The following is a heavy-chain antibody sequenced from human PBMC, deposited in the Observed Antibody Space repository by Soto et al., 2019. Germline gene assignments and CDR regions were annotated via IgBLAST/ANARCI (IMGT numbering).Heavy chain of an antibody. J-gene: IGHJ6*02. Sequence: GGSLRLSCSASGFTFISYAMSWVRQAPGKGLEWVSAISGSGGSTYYADSVKGRFTISRDNSKNTLYLQMNSLRAEDTAVYYCAKDPTGGYYYYGMDVWGQGTTVTVS. V-gene: IGHV3-23*01. CDR2: ISGSGGST. D-gene: IGHD3-10*01. CDR3: AKDPTGGYYYYGMDV. CDR1: GFTFISYA.